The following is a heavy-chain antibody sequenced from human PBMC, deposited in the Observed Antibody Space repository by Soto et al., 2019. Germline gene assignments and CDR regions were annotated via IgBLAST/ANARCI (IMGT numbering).Heavy chain of an antibody. J-gene: IGHJ4*02. CDR1: GFSFSSYA. D-gene: IGHD5-12*01. CDR2: ISGRGGSS. CDR3: AKGSIEYSASVDH. V-gene: IGHV3-23*01. Sequence: EVQLLESGGGLVQPGGSLRLACAASGFSFSSYAMVWVRHAPGKGLVLVSVISGRGGSSYFAESVKGRFTLSRDNSKNVLSLELSSLRAEATPTNYCAKGSIEYSASVDHRGQGTLVPVSS.